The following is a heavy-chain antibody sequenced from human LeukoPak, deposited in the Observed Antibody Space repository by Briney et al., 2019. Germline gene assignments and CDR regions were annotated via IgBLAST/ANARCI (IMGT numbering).Heavy chain of an antibody. CDR2: IIPNLGTT. Sequence: ASVKISCKASGGTSNSHAISWVRQAPGQGLEWMGRIIPNLGTTNRAQNFQDRVTLTADKSTNTAYMELTSLTSDDTAVYYCATTNDGGGYQWGDFFDFWGQGTLVTVSS. CDR1: GGTSNSHA. V-gene: IGHV1-69*04. CDR3: ATTNDGGGYQWGDFFDF. D-gene: IGHD3-22*01. J-gene: IGHJ4*02.